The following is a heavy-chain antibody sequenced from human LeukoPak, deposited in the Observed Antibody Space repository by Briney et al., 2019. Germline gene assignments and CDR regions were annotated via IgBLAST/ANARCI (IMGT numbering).Heavy chain of an antibody. CDR2: IHYSGNT. CDR1: GGSISSYY. CDR3: TRHRSVVAGSYTYWYPDL. V-gene: IGHV4-59*08. D-gene: IGHD3-10*01. Sequence: SETLSLTCTVSGGSISSYYCNWVRQSPGKGLEWIGYIHYSGNTNYNPSLKSRLTMSVDTSKNQFSLKLRSVTAADTAVYYCTRHRSVVAGSYTYWYPDLWGRGTLVTVSS. J-gene: IGHJ2*01.